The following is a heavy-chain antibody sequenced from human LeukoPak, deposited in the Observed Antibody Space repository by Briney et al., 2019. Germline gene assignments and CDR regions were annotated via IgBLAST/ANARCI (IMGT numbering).Heavy chain of an antibody. CDR2: IYSGGST. CDR3: TRDVNYGSWEIDP. Sequence: GGSLRLSCAASGFTVSSNYMSWVRQAPGKGLEWVSVIYSGGSTYYADSVKGRFTISRDNSKNTLYLQMNSLRAEDTAVYYCTRDVNYGSWEIDPWGQGTLVTVSS. V-gene: IGHV3-66*01. CDR1: GFTVSSNY. D-gene: IGHD3-10*01. J-gene: IGHJ5*02.